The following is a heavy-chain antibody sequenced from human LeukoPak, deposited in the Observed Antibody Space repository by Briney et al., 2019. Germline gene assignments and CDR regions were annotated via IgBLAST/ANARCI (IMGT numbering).Heavy chain of an antibody. CDR3: ARDWEIHPSAYGSGSYYSHLFDI. D-gene: IGHD3-10*01. CDR1: GYTFTGYY. CDR2: INPNSGGT. V-gene: IGHV1-2*02. J-gene: IGHJ3*02. Sequence: GASVKVSCKASGYTFTGYYMHWVRQAPGQGLEWMGWINPNSGGTNYAQKFQGRVTMTRDTSISTAYMELSRLRSDDTAVYYCARDWEIHPSAYGSGSYYSHLFDIWGQGTMVTVSS.